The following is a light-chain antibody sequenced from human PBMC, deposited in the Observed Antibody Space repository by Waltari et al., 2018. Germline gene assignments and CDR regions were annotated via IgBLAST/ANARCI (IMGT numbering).Light chain of an antibody. CDR3: QEYSTYRT. V-gene: IGKV1-5*03. CDR2: KTS. Sequence: DLQLTQPPSPLSLSVGERVTLTCRASQTIDRWLAWYQQKPGKAPKLLIYKTSSLESGVASRFSGSGYGTEFTLTISSLQPDDFATHYCQEYSTYRTFGQGTKVEIK. J-gene: IGKJ1*01. CDR1: QTIDRW.